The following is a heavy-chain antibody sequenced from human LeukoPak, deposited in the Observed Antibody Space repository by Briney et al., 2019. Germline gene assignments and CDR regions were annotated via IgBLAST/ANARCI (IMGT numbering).Heavy chain of an antibody. J-gene: IGHJ4*02. CDR2: VGDSGST. CDR3: AKVGFSEMEWLLYSDH. Sequence: GGSLRLSCAASGFTFSNYAMSWVRQAPGKGLEWVSTVGDSGSTFYADSVKGRFTISRDNSKNTLYLRMNSLRAEDTAVYYCAKVGFSEMEWLLYSDHWGQGTLVTVSS. CDR1: GFTFSNYA. V-gene: IGHV3-23*01. D-gene: IGHD3-3*01.